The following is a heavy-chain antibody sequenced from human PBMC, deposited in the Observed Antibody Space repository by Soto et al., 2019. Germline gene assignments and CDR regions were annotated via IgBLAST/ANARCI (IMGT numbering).Heavy chain of an antibody. CDR1: GGSISSYY. V-gene: IGHV4-59*08. CDR2: IYYSGST. J-gene: IGHJ5*01. Sequence: SETLSLTCTVSGGSISSYYWSWIRQPPGKGLEWIGYIYYSGSTNYNPSLKSRVTISVDTSKNQFSLKLSSVTAADTAVYYCARQATIEFWFDFWGQGTLVTVSS. D-gene: IGHD5-12*01. CDR3: ARQATIEFWFDF.